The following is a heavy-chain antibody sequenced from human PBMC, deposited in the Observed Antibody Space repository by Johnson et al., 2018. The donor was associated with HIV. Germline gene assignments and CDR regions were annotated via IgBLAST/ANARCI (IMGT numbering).Heavy chain of an antibody. D-gene: IGHD5-24*01. CDR3: AKWTRDGYNYVHAFDI. J-gene: IGHJ3*02. Sequence: QVQLVESGGGLVQPGGSLRLSCAASGFTVSSNYMSWVRQAPGKGLEWVADISYDGSNKYYADSVKGRFTISRDNSKNTLYLQMNSLRAEDTAVYYCAKWTRDGYNYVHAFDIWGQGTMVTVSS. CDR1: GFTVSSNY. V-gene: IGHV3-30*18. CDR2: ISYDGSNK.